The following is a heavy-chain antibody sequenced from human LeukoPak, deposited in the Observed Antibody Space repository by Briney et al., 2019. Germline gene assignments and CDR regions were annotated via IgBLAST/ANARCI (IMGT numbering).Heavy chain of an antibody. D-gene: IGHD2-15*01. Sequence: GASVKVSCKASGYTFTSYYMHWVRQAPGQGLEWMGIINPSGGSTSYAQKFQGRVTMTRDMSTSTVYMELSSLRSEDTAVYYCARVRYTGGSPSGWFDPWGQGTLVTVSS. J-gene: IGHJ5*02. V-gene: IGHV1-46*01. CDR1: GYTFTSYY. CDR3: ARVRYTGGSPSGWFDP. CDR2: INPSGGST.